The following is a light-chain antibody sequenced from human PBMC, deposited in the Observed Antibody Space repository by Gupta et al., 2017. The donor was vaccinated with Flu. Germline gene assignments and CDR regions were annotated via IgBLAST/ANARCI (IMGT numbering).Light chain of an antibody. V-gene: IGLV4-69*01. CDR3: QTCGASTWV. Sequence: QPVVTQSPSASASLGASVKFPCTLSRGHSSYAIAWHQQQPEKGPRYLMKINSDGSHTKGDGIPDRFSGSSSGAERYLTISSLQSEDEADYYCQTCGASTWVFGGGTKLTVL. CDR2: INSDGSH. J-gene: IGLJ3*02. CDR1: RGHSSYA.